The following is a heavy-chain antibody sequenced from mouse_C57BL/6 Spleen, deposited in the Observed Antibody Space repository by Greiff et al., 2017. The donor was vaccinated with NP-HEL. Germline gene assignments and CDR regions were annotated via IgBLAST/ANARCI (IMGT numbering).Heavy chain of an antibody. Sequence: QVQLQQSGPELVKPGASVKISCKASGYAFSSSWMNWVKQRPGQGLEWIGRIYPGDGDTNYNGKFKGKATLTADKSSSTAYMQLSSLTSEDSAVYFCARRCGGTGYFDYWGQGTTLTVSS. V-gene: IGHV1-82*01. CDR2: IYPGDGDT. CDR3: ARRCGGTGYFDY. CDR1: GYAFSSSW. J-gene: IGHJ2*01. D-gene: IGHD1-1*02.